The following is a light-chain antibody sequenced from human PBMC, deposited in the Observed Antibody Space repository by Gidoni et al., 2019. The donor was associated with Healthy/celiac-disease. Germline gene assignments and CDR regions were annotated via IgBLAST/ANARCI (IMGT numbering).Light chain of an antibody. CDR2: GAS. CDR1: QSVNSDY. Sequence: EIVLTQSPGTLSLSPGEGVTLSCRASQSVNSDYLAWYQKKPGQAPKVLIAGASTRVTGVPDSFSGSGSGTDFTLTISRLEPEDFAVYYCQQYGRSPRTFGQXTRVEIK. J-gene: IGKJ1*01. V-gene: IGKV3-20*01. CDR3: QQYGRSPRT.